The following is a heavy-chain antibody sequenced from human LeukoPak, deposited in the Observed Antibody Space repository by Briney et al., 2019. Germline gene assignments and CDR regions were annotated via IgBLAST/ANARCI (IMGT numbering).Heavy chain of an antibody. CDR1: GGSVSSGTYY. V-gene: IGHV4-34*01. CDR3: ARGLGSAGPFDY. CDR2: INHSGST. Sequence: PSETLSLTCTVSGGSVSSGTYYWSWIRQPPGKGLEWIGEINHSGSTNYNPSLKSRVTISVDTSKDQFSLKLSSVTAADTAVYYCARGLGSAGPFDYWGQGTLVTVSS. J-gene: IGHJ4*02.